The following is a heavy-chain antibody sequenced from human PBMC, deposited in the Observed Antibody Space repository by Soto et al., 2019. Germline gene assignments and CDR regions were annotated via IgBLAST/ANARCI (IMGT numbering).Heavy chain of an antibody. V-gene: IGHV1-18*01. D-gene: IGHD6-13*01. Sequence: ASVKVSCKASGYTFTSSGMSWVRQAPGQGLEWMGWISAHTGSSEYAQRFQGRVTMTTDRSTSTAYMELRSLRSDDTAVYYCARGSGYSSPPSYYYGMDVWGQGTTVTVS. CDR1: GYTFTSSG. CDR2: ISAHTGSS. J-gene: IGHJ6*02. CDR3: ARGSGYSSPPSYYYGMDV.